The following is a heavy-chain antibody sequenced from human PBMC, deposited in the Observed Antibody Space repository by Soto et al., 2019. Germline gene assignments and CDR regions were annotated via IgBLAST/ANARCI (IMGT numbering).Heavy chain of an antibody. J-gene: IGHJ4*02. CDR1: GFTFSSYG. D-gene: IGHD6-13*01. V-gene: IGHV3-30*18. CDR3: AKDEVGAAGLVDY. Sequence: LRLSCAASGFTFSSYGMHWVRQAPGKGLEWVAVISYDGSNKYYADSVKGRFTISRDNSKNTLYLQMNSLRAEDTAVYYCAKDEVGAAGLVDYWGQGTLVTVSS. CDR2: ISYDGSNK.